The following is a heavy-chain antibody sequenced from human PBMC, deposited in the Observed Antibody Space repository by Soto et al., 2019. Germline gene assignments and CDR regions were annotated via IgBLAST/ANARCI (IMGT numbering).Heavy chain of an antibody. CDR1: GGTFSSYA. CDR2: IIPIFGTA. J-gene: IGHJ6*02. Sequence: ASVKVSCKASGGTFSSYAISWVRQAPGQGLEWMGGIIPIFGTANYAQKFQGRVTITADESTSTAYMELSSLRSEDTAVYYCARAKELEPTIFGVVLETYYYYGMDVWGQGTTVTVSS. D-gene: IGHD3-3*01. V-gene: IGHV1-69*13. CDR3: ARAKELEPTIFGVVLETYYYYGMDV.